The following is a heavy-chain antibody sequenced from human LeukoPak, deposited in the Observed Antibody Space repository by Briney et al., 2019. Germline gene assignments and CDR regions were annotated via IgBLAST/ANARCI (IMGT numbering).Heavy chain of an antibody. J-gene: IGHJ5*02. Sequence: SETLSLTCTVSGGSISSYYWSWIRQPAGKGLEWIGRIYTSGNTNYNPSLKSRVSMSVDTSKNQFSLRLSSVTAADTAVYYCARVMVRGVNIHWFDPWGQGTLVTVSS. CDR3: ARVMVRGVNIHWFDP. D-gene: IGHD3-10*01. CDR1: GGSISSYY. V-gene: IGHV4-4*07. CDR2: IYTSGNT.